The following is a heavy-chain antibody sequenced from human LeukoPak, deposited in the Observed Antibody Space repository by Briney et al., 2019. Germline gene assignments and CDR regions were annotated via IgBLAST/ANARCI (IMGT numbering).Heavy chain of an antibody. CDR3: ARVYNDSSGHLDY. Sequence: SETLSLTCTVSGVSISSSSDYWGWIRQPPGKGLEWIGSIRYSGSTYNNPSLKSRVTISVDTSKNQFSLKLTSVTAADTAVYYCARVYNDSSGHLDYWGQGTLVTVSS. J-gene: IGHJ4*02. CDR1: GVSISSSSDY. CDR2: IRYSGST. V-gene: IGHV4-39*01. D-gene: IGHD3-22*01.